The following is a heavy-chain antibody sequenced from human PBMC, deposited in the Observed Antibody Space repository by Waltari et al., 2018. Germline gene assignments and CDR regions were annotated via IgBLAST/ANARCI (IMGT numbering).Heavy chain of an antibody. J-gene: IGHJ4*02. CDR2: IIPIFGTA. CDR1: GGTSSSHA. CDR3: ARDGRIAVAPDGGYFDY. Sequence: QVQLVQSGAAVKKPGSSVKVSCKATGGTSSSHAISWVRPAPGQGLEWMGGIIPIFGTANYAQKFQGRVTITADESTSTAYMELSSLRSEDTAVYYCARDGRIAVAPDGGYFDYWGQGTLVTVSS. V-gene: IGHV1-69*01. D-gene: IGHD6-13*01.